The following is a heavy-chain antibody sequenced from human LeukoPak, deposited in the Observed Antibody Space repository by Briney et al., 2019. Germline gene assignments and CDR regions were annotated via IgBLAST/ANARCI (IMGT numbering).Heavy chain of an antibody. V-gene: IGHV4-59*08. CDR1: GGSIGSYY. D-gene: IGHD6-19*01. CDR3: ARRRWLAQGWFDP. Sequence: PSETLSLTCTVSGGSIGSYYWSWIRQPPGKGLEPIGYLYYTGSTNYNPSLKSRVTISIDTSKNHFSLNLRSVTAADTAVYYCARRRWLAQGWFDPWGQGILVTVSS. J-gene: IGHJ5*02. CDR2: LYYTGST.